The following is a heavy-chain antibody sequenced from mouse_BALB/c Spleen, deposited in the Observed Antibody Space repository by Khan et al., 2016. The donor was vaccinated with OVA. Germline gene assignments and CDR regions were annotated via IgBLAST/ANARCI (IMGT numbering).Heavy chain of an antibody. Sequence: VQLQQSGAELARPGASVKMSCKASGYTFTSYTIHWIKQRPGQGLEWIGYINPSSGYTNYNPKFKDKATLTADTSSTTAYLQMRGLTYVDSAVYNGARDGAYYRNDGWFAYWGQGTLVTVSA. CDR2: INPSSGYT. D-gene: IGHD2-14*01. CDR3: ARDGAYYRNDGWFAY. CDR1: GYTFTSYT. J-gene: IGHJ3*01. V-gene: IGHV1-4*01.